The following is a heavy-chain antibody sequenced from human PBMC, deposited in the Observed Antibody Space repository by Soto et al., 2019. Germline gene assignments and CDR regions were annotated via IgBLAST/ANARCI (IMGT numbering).Heavy chain of an antibody. CDR1: GFTFSSYG. CDR3: ARTAYYYDSSGYYFDP. CDR2: IWYDGRNT. Sequence: SGGSLRLSCAASGFTFSSYGMHWVRQAPGKGLEWVAVIWYDGRNTYYADSVKGRFTISRDNSKNTLYLQMNSLRAEDTAVYYCARTAYYYDSSGYYFDPWGQGTQVTVSS. D-gene: IGHD3-22*01. V-gene: IGHV3-33*01. J-gene: IGHJ4*02.